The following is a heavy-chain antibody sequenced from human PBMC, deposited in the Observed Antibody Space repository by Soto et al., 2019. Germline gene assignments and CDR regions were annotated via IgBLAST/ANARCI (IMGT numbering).Heavy chain of an antibody. CDR1: GFTVSSNY. J-gene: IGHJ4*02. V-gene: IGHV3-53*01. CDR3: AKDLVGSNADYFDY. Sequence: PGGSLRLSCAASGFTVSSNYSSWVRQAPGKGLEWVSVIYSGGSTYYADSVKGRFTISRDNSKNTLYLQMNSLRAEDAAVYYCAKDLVGSNADYFDYWGQGTLVTVSS. CDR2: IYSGGST. D-gene: IGHD2-15*01.